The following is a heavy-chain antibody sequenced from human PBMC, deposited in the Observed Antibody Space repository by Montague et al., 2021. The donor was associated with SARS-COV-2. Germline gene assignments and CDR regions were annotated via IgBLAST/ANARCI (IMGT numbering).Heavy chain of an antibody. V-gene: IGHV2-70*11. CDR2: IDWDGDK. J-gene: IGHJ6*02. CDR3: ARGPSDTYYYNGMDV. CDR1: GFSLSTSGMC. Sequence: PALVKPTQTLTLTCTFSGFSLSTSGMCMTWIRQPPGKALEWLARIDWDGDKYYNTSLKSKLTISKDTSKNRVVLTMTNMDPVDTATYYCARGPSDTYYYNGMDVWGRGTTVTVSS.